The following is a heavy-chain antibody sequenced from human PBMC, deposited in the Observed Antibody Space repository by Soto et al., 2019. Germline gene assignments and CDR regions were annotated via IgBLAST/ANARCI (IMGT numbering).Heavy chain of an antibody. V-gene: IGHV3-23*01. CDR3: AKDRRKVVVAAPFDY. CDR1: KFTFSNYD. D-gene: IGHD2-15*01. Sequence: GGSLRLSCAASKFTFSNYDMSWVRQAPGKGLEWVSTISASGGSTYYADSVKGRFTLSRDNSKNTLYMQMISLRAEDTAVYYCAKDRRKVVVAAPFDYWGQGTLVTVSS. J-gene: IGHJ4*02. CDR2: ISASGGST.